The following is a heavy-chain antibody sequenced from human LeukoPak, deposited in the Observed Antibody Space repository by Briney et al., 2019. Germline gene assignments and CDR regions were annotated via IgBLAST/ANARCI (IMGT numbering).Heavy chain of an antibody. D-gene: IGHD2-2*02. CDR1: GFTFSIYA. J-gene: IGHJ4*02. CDR2: ISGGGGST. CDR3: AKNFSATPYYFDY. V-gene: IGHV3-23*01. Sequence: PGGSLRLSCAASGFTFSIYAMTWVRQAPGKGLEWVSTISGGGGSTYYADSVKGRFTISRDNSKNTLYLQMNSLRAEDTAVYYCAKNFSATPYYFDYWGRGTLVTVSS.